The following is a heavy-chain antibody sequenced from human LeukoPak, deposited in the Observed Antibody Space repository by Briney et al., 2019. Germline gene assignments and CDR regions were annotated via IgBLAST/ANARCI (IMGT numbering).Heavy chain of an antibody. Sequence: TGGSLRLSCAASGFTFSAYALSWVRQAPGKGLEWVSAISGTAASTYYADSVKGRFTISRDNSKSTLYLQMNSLRAEDTAIYYCAKGVRFLDWWRLDYWGKGSLSPSPQ. V-gene: IGHV3-23*01. D-gene: IGHD3/OR15-3a*01. CDR2: ISGTAAST. J-gene: IGHJ4*02. CDR1: GFTFSAYA. CDR3: AKGVRFLDWWRLDY.